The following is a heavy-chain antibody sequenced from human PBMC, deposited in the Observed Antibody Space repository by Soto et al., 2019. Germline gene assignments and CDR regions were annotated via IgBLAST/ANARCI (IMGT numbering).Heavy chain of an antibody. D-gene: IGHD3-3*01. J-gene: IGHJ6*03. Sequence: QVQLVQSGAEVKKPGASVKVSCKASGYTFTSYDINWVRQATGQGLEWMGWMNPNSGNTGYAQKFQGRVTMTRNTSIXTXXXXXXXXXXXXXXXXXXXXXXXXXXFWSGYYTGMGYYYYYMDVWGKGTTVTVXX. CDR2: MNPNSGNT. CDR3: XXXXXXXXFWSGYYTGMGYYYYYMDV. V-gene: IGHV1-8*01. CDR1: GYTFTSYD.